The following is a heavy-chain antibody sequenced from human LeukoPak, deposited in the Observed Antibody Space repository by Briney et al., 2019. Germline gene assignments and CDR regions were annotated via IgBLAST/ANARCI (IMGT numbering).Heavy chain of an antibody. CDR2: IKQDGSEK. D-gene: IGHD6-13*01. V-gene: IGHV3-7*01. CDR3: ARIGYRSSSFDY. Sequence: GGSLRLSCAASGFTFTNYWMSWARQAPGKGLEWVANIKQDGSEKDYVDFMKGRFTISRDNAKKSVYLQLNSLRAEDTAVYHCARIGYRSSSFDYWGQGTLVTVSS. J-gene: IGHJ4*02. CDR1: GFTFTNYW.